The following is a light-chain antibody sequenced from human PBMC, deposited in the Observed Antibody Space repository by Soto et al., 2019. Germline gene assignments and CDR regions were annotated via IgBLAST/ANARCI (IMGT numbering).Light chain of an antibody. Sequence: EIVMTQSPATLSVFPGERTTLSCRTRLSVNGNLAWYQQRRGQAPRLLIYGASTRATGIPARFSGSGSGTEFALTISNLQSEDFAIYYCQQYHNWPRTFGQGTKVEIK. CDR1: LSVNGN. J-gene: IGKJ1*01. CDR2: GAS. CDR3: QQYHNWPRT. V-gene: IGKV3-15*01.